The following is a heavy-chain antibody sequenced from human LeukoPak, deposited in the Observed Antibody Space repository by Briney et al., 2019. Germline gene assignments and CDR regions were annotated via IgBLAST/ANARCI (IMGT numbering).Heavy chain of an antibody. D-gene: IGHD2-21*02. V-gene: IGHV3-15*01. CDR2: IKSKTDGGTT. CDR3: TTGSIVVVTANVY. J-gene: IGHJ4*02. Sequence: SWIRQPPGKGLEWVGRIKSKTDGGTTDYAAPVKGRFTISRDDSKNTLYLQMNSLKTEDTAVYYCTTGSIVVVTANVYWGQGTLVTVSS.